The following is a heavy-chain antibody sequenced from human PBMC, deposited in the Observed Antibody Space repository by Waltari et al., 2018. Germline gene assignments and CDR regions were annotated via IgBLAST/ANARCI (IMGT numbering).Heavy chain of an antibody. D-gene: IGHD1-7*01. J-gene: IGHJ3*02. CDR3: ARRGITATVLDGFEI. CDR1: GYSFNNYW. CDR2: VYPGDSDT. Sequence: EVPLVQSGAEVKKPGESLKISCTGSGYSFNNYWIGWVRQMPGKGLEWMGMVYPGDSDTRYSPSFQGQVTMSADKSINTAYLQWSSPKASDTAMYYCARRGITATVLDGFEIWGQGTMVTVSS. V-gene: IGHV5-51*01.